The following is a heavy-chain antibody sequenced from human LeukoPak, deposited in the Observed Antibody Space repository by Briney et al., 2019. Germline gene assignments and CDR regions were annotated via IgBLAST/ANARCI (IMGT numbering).Heavy chain of an antibody. CDR3: ASSNYHDRRGYHPWSNWFAP. V-gene: IGHV1-18*01. CDR2: ISAYNGNT. D-gene: IGHD3-22*01. CDR1: GYTFTSYG. Sequence: ASVKVSCKASGYTFTSYGISWVRQAPGQGLEWMGWISAYNGNTNYAQKLQGRVTMTTDTSTSTAYMELRSLRSDDTAVYYCASSNYHDRRGYHPWSNWFAPWGQGTLVPVSS. J-gene: IGHJ5*02.